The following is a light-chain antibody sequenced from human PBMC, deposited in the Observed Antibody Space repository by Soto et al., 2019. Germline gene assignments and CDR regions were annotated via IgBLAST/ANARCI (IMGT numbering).Light chain of an antibody. J-gene: IGLJ2*01. Sequence: QSAPTQPASVSGSPGQSITISCTGTSSDVGGYNYVSWYQQHPGKAPKLMIYEVSNRPSGVSNRFSGSKSGNTASLTISGLQAEDEADYYCSSYTSSSTLEGVFGGGTKVTVL. V-gene: IGLV2-14*01. CDR1: SSDVGGYNY. CDR2: EVS. CDR3: SSYTSSSTLEGV.